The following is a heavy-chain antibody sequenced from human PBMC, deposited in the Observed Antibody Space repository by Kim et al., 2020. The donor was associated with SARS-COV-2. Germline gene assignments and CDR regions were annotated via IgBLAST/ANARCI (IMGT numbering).Heavy chain of an antibody. Sequence: SVKVSCKASGGTFSSYAISWVRQASGQGLEWMGRIIPILGIANYAQKFQGRVTITADKSTSTAYMELSSLRSEDTAVHYCARVSGYCSGGSCYGGYYYYGMDVWGQGTPVTVSS. J-gene: IGHJ6*02. CDR3: ARVSGYCSGGSCYGGYYYYGMDV. CDR1: GGTFSSYA. D-gene: IGHD2-15*01. CDR2: IIPILGIA. V-gene: IGHV1-69*04.